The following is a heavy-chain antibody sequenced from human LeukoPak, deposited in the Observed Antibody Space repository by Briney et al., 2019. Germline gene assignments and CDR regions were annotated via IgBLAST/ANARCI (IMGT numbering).Heavy chain of an antibody. Sequence: GASVKVSCKVSGYTLTELSMHWVRQAPGKGLEWMGGFDPEDGETIYAQKFQGRVTMTEDTSTDTAYMELSSLRSEDTAVYYCATIPMAIFGVVTYFDYWGQGTLVTVSS. CDR1: GYTLTELS. CDR2: FDPEDGET. D-gene: IGHD3-3*01. V-gene: IGHV1-24*01. CDR3: ATIPMAIFGVVTYFDY. J-gene: IGHJ4*02.